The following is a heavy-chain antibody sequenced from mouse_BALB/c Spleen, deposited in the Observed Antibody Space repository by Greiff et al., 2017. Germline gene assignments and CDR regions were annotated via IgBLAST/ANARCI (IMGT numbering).Heavy chain of an antibody. V-gene: IGHV1-39*01. CDR3: ARSLTGTGEDY. J-gene: IGHJ2*01. CDR2: INPYYGST. D-gene: IGHD4-1*01. Sequence: VQLQQTGPELVKPGASVKISCKASGYSFTDYIMLWVKQSHGKSLEWIGNINPYYGSTSYNLKFKGKATLTVDKSSSTAYMQLNSLTSEYSAVYYCARSLTGTGEDYWGQGTTLTVSS. CDR1: GYSFTDYI.